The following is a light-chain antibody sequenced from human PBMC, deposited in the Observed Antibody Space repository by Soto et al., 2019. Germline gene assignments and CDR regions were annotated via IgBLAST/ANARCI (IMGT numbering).Light chain of an antibody. CDR1: QSISSW. CDR3: QQYNSYPWT. J-gene: IGKJ1*01. V-gene: IGKV1-5*03. Sequence: DIQMTQSPSTLSASVGDRVTITSRPSQSISSWSAWYQQKPAKAPTLLIYKASSLESGVPSRFSGSGSGTEFTLTISSLQPDDFATYYCQQYNSYPWTFGQGTKV. CDR2: KAS.